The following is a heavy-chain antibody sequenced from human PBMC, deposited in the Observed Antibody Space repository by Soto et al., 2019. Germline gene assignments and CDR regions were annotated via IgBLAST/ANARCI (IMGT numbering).Heavy chain of an antibody. CDR1: GFTFSGYA. Sequence: GGSLRLSCAASGFTFSGYAMSWVRQAPGKGLEWVSAISGSGGSTYYADSVKGRFTISRDNSKNTLYLQMNSLRAEDTAVYYCAKGRITMIVVVSYDYWGQGTLVTVYS. J-gene: IGHJ4*02. CDR3: AKGRITMIVVVSYDY. V-gene: IGHV3-23*01. D-gene: IGHD3-22*01. CDR2: ISGSGGST.